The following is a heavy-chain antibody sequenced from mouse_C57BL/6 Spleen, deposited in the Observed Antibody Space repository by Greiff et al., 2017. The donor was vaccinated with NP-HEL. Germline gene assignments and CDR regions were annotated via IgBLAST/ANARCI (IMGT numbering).Heavy chain of an antibody. V-gene: IGHV1-82*01. CDR1: GYAFSSSW. CDR3: ARSMDY. CDR2: IYPGDGDT. J-gene: IGHJ4*01. Sequence: VQLQQSGPELVKPGASVKISCKASGYAFSSSWMNWVKQRPGKGLEWIGRIYPGDGDTNYNGKFKGKATLTADKSSSTAYMQLSSLTSDDSAVYFCARSMDYWGQGTSVTVSS.